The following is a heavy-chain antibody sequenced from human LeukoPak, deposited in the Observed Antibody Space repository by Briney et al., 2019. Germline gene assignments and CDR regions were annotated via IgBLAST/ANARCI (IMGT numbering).Heavy chain of an antibody. J-gene: IGHJ5*02. Sequence: SETLSLTCTVSGGSISSSSYYWGWIRQPPGNGLEWIGSIYYSGSTYYNPSLKSRVTISVDTSKNQFSLKLSSVIAAHTAVYYCAGLDSALRSGYYANNWFDPWRQGTLGTVSS. V-gene: IGHV4-39*01. CDR3: AGLDSALRSGYYANNWFDP. D-gene: IGHD3-3*01. CDR2: IYYSGST. CDR1: GGSISSSSYY.